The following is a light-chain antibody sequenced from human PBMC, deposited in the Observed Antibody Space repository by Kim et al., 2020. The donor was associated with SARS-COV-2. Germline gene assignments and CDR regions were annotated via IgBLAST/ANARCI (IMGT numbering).Light chain of an antibody. J-gene: IGLJ2*01. CDR2: GKN. Sequence: SSELTQDPAVSVALGQTVRITCQGDSPRNYYASWYQQKPGQAPVVVIYGKNNRPSGIPDRFSGSSSGNTASLTITGAQAEDEADYYCNSRDSSGNHLVFGGGTQLTVL. V-gene: IGLV3-19*01. CDR3: NSRDSSGNHLV. CDR1: SPRNYY.